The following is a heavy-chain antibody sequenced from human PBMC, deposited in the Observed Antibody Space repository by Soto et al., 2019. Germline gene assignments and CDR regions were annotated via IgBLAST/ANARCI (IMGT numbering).Heavy chain of an antibody. CDR2: IKQDGSEK. CDR3: AQDLAIRDFDWNY. J-gene: IGHJ4*02. V-gene: IGHV3-7*01. D-gene: IGHD3-9*01. Sequence: EVQLVESGGGLVQPGGSLRLSCAASGFTFSSYWMSWVRQAPGKGLEWVANIKQDGSEKYYADSVKGRFTISRDNAKNSLHLQMNSLRAEDTAVYYCAQDLAIRDFDWNYWGQGILVTVSS. CDR1: GFTFSSYW.